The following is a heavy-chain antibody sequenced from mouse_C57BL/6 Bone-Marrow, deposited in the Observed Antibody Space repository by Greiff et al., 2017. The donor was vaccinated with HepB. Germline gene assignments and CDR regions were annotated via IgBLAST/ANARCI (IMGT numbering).Heavy chain of an antibody. CDR2: ISRGSSTI. CDR3: ARPGGYYNAMDD. CDR1: GFTFSDYG. V-gene: IGHV5-17*01. Sequence: EVQLVESGGGLVKPGGSLKLSCAASGFTFSDYGMHWVRQAPEKGLEWVAYISRGSSTIYYADTVKGRFTISKDNAKNTLFLQLTSLRSEDTAMYYCARPGGYYNAMDDWGQGTTVTVSS. D-gene: IGHD2-2*01. J-gene: IGHJ4*01.